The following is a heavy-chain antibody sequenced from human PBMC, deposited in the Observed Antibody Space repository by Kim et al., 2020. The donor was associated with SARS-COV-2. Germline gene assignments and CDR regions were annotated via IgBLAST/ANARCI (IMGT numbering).Heavy chain of an antibody. V-gene: IGHV4-61*08. CDR1: GGSLSSIDYY. Sequence: SETLSLTCTVSGGSLSSIDYYWSWIRQSPGKGLEWIGYIYDGGSTVSNPSLKSRLTMSIDTSEHKFSLILTSVTAADTAMYYCATLERFGDCFDHWVQGT. J-gene: IGHJ4*02. D-gene: IGHD3-10*01. CDR3: ATLERFGDCFDH. CDR2: IYDGGST.